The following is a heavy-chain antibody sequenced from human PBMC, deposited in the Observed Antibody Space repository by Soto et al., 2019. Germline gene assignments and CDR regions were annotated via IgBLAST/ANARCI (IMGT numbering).Heavy chain of an antibody. D-gene: IGHD6-19*01. CDR3: AKKGYSCGWYPYYYYGMDV. CDR1: GFTFSSYA. CDR2: ISGSGGST. Sequence: GGSLRLSCAASGFTFSSYAMSWVRQAPGKGLEWVSAISGSGGSTYYADSVKGRFTIARDNSKNTLYLQMNSLRAEDTAVSYCAKKGYSCGWYPYYYYGMDVWGQGTTVTVSS. V-gene: IGHV3-23*01. J-gene: IGHJ6*02.